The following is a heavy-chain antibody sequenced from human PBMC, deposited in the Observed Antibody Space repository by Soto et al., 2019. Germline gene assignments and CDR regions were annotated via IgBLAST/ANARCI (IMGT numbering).Heavy chain of an antibody. CDR3: ARVDYYDSSGQYNFDN. V-gene: IGHV4-30-4*01. D-gene: IGHD3-22*01. Sequence: SETLSLTCTVSGGSISSGDYYWTWIRQSPGKGLEWMGYIHYSGSAYYNPSLRRQITMSVDMSKNQVSLKLTSVTAADTAVYYCARVDYYDSSGQYNFDNWGQGTLVTVSS. CDR2: IHYSGSA. CDR1: GGSISSGDYY. J-gene: IGHJ4*02.